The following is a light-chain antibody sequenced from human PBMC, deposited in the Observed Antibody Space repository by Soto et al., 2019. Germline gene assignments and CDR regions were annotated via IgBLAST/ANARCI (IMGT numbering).Light chain of an antibody. CDR3: QQRSDWPPYT. CDR1: QSVSFY. J-gene: IGKJ2*01. CDR2: DAS. Sequence: EIVLTQSPATLSLSPGERATLSCRASQSVSFYLAWYQHKPGQAPRLLISDASNRATGIPARFSGSGSGTDFTLTISSLEPEDFAVYYCQQRSDWPPYTFGQGTKLEI. V-gene: IGKV3-11*01.